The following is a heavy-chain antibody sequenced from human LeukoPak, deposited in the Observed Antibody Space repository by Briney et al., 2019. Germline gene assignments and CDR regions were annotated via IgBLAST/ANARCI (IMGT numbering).Heavy chain of an antibody. CDR1: GDSVSSNSAA. J-gene: IGHJ4*02. V-gene: IGHV6-1*01. D-gene: IGHD2-15*01. Sequence: SQTLSLTCAISGDSVSSNSAAWNWIRQSPPRGLEWLGRTYYRSKLHNDYAVSVKSRITINPDISKNQFSLHLNSVSPEDTAVYYCARLVGGSPDSWGQGTLVTVSS. CDR2: TYYRSKLHN. CDR3: ARLVGGSPDS.